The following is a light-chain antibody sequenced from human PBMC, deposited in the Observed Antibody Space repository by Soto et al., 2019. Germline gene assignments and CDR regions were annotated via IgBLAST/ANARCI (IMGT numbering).Light chain of an antibody. CDR2: ASS. V-gene: IGKV1-39*01. J-gene: IGKJ5*01. Sequence: DIQMTQSPSSLSASVGDRVTITCRASQTISTSLNWYQQRPGKAPNLLIHASSSLQSGVPPRFSGGGSGTDFTLTIRSLQPEDFAPYYCHQTYSTPITFGQGTRLDIK. CDR1: QTISTS. CDR3: HQTYSTPIT.